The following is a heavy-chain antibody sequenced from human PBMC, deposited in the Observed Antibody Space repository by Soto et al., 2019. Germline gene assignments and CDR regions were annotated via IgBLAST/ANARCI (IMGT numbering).Heavy chain of an antibody. J-gene: IGHJ4*02. CDR3: ARGVTAGVDY. Sequence: QVQLVQSGAEVREPGASVKVSCKASGYSFTSLDINWVRQTTGQGLEWMGWMQPSSGRTGYAQKLQGRVTLTRDTSINPAYMELSSLTSDDTAFYYCARGVTAGVDYWGQGTLVTVSS. D-gene: IGHD1-26*01. V-gene: IGHV1-8*01. CDR1: GYSFTSLD. CDR2: MQPSSGRT.